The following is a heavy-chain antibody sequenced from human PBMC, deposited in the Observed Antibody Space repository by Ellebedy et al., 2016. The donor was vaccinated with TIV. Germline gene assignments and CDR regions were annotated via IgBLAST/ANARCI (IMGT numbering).Heavy chain of an antibody. J-gene: IGHJ3*02. CDR3: ARTLEYDAFDI. CDR2: IYYSGST. D-gene: IGHD5-24*01. CDR1: GGSISSYY. V-gene: IGHV4-59*01. Sequence: SETLSLTCTVSGGSISSYYWSWIRQPPGKGLEWIGYIYYSGSTNYNPSLKSRVTISVDTSKNQFSLKLSSVTAADTAVYYCARTLEYDAFDIWGQGTMVTVSS.